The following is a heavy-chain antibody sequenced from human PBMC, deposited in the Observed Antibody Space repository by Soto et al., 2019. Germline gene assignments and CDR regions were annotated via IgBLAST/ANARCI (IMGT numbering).Heavy chain of an antibody. V-gene: IGHV4-31*03. CDR2: ISFRGDT. CDR3: ARVLNDFSYGWFDP. CDR1: GGSISTSGDY. J-gene: IGHJ5*02. Sequence: SETLSLTCTVSGGSISTSGDYWIWIRHHPGKGLEWIGYISFRGDTDFNPSLKSRLSMSVDTSDNHFSLNLTSVTAADTAIYFCARVLNDFSYGWFDPWGQGTLVTVSS. D-gene: IGHD4-4*01.